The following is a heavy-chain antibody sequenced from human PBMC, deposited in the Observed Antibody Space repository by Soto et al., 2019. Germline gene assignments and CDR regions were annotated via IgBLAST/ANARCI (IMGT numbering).Heavy chain of an antibody. CDR3: AREVQVHTPAFVY. CDR1: GGTFNTYA. CDR2: ISPMFGAA. V-gene: IGHV1-69*19. Sequence: QVQLVQSGAEMKKPGSSVKVSCQSSGGTFNTYAMNWVRQAPGQGPEWMGDISPMFGAANYAPKFQGKVNITADDTTGTSYMQLSSLTSEDTDLYFCAREVQVHTPAFVYWGQGTLVTVSS. J-gene: IGHJ4*02. D-gene: IGHD3-10*01.